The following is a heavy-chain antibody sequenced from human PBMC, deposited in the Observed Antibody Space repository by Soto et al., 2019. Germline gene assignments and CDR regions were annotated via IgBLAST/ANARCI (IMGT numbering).Heavy chain of an antibody. CDR1: GGTFSSYA. CDR2: IIPIFGTA. D-gene: IGHD3-10*01. CDR3: ARGSTMVRGVIITPYYYYGMDV. J-gene: IGHJ6*02. V-gene: IGHV1-69*01. Sequence: QVQLVQSGAEVKKPGSSVKVSCKASGGTFSSYAISWVRQAPGQGLEWMGGIIPIFGTANYAQKFQGRVTITADESTSTAYMELSSLRSEDTAVYYCARGSTMVRGVIITPYYYYGMDVWGQGTTVTVSS.